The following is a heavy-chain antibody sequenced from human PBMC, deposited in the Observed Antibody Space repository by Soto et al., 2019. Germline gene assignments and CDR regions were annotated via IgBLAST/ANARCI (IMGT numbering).Heavy chain of an antibody. Sequence: GGSLRLSCAASGFTFSSYAMSWVRQAPGKGLEWVSAISGSGGSTYYADSVKGRFTISRDNSKNTLYLQMNSLRAEDTAVYYCAICGEKYYYYYMDVWGKGTTVTVSS. J-gene: IGHJ6*03. V-gene: IGHV3-23*01. D-gene: IGHD2-21*01. CDR2: ISGSGGST. CDR1: GFTFSSYA. CDR3: AICGEKYYYYYMDV.